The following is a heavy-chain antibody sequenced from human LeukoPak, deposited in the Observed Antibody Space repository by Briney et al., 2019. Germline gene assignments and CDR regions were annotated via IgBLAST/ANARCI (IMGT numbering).Heavy chain of an antibody. V-gene: IGHV4-59*08. J-gene: IGHJ6*02. D-gene: IGHD1-26*01. CDR2: TSYSGST. CDR1: GGSISNSY. Sequence: SETLSLTCTVPGGSISNSYWSWVRQPPGKGLEWIGYTSYSGSTNSNPSLTSRVTMSVDTSKGQFCLRLISVTAADTAVYYCARTVSGDYYGMDVWGQGTTVTVSS. CDR3: ARTVSGDYYGMDV.